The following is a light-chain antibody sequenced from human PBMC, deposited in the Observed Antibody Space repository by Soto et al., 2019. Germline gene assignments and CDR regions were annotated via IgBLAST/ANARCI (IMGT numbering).Light chain of an antibody. V-gene: IGKV3D-20*01. CDR1: QSVSSSY. J-gene: IGKJ5*01. Sequence: EIVLTQSPATRSLSPGERATLSCVASQSVSSSYLAWYQQKPGLAPRLLIYDASSRATGIPDRFSGSGSGTDFTLTISRLEPEDFAVYYCQQYGSSPPITFGQGTRLEIK. CDR3: QQYGSSPPIT. CDR2: DAS.